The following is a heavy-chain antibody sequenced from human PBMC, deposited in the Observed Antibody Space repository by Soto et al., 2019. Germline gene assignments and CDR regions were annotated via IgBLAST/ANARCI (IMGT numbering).Heavy chain of an antibody. CDR1: GFSLSTRGMR. CDR2: IDWDDDK. J-gene: IGHJ6*02. CDR3: ARISYGMDV. Sequence: XVNPTQTLTLTCTFSGFSLSTRGMRVSWIRQPPGKALEWLARIDWDDDKFYSTSLKTRLTISKDTSKNQVVLTMTNMDPVDTATYYCARISYGMDVWGQGTTVTVPS. V-gene: IGHV2-70*04.